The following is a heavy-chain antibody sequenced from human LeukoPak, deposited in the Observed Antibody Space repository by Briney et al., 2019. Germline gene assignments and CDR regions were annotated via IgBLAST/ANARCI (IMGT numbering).Heavy chain of an antibody. CDR2: ISSSSSTI. CDR3: ASNTGTATSNYYYMDV. D-gene: IGHD1-7*01. Sequence: PGGSLRLSCADSGFTFSSYSMNWVRQAPGKGLEWVSYISSSSSTIYYADSVKGRFTISRDNAKNSLYLQMNSLRAEDTAVYYCASNTGTATSNYYYMDVWGKGTTVTVSS. J-gene: IGHJ6*03. V-gene: IGHV3-48*01. CDR1: GFTFSSYS.